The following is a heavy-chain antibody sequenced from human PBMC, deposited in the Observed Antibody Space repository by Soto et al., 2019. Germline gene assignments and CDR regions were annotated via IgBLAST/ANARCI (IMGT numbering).Heavy chain of an antibody. CDR2: IYYSGST. J-gene: IGHJ5*02. Sequence: PGKGLEWIGYIYYSGSTYYNPSLKSRVTISVDTSKNQLSLKLSSVTAADTAVYYCARGRDGYNLWFDPWGQGTLVSVYS. CDR3: ARGRDGYNLWFDP. D-gene: IGHD5-12*01. V-gene: IGHV4-31*02.